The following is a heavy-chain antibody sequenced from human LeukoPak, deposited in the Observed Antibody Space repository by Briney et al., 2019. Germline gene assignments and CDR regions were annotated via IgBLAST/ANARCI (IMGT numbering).Heavy chain of an antibody. J-gene: IGHJ3*02. CDR1: GGSISSSSYY. D-gene: IGHD6-13*01. V-gene: IGHV4-39*01. Sequence: PSETLSLTCTVSGGSISSSSYYWGWIRQPPGKGLEWIGSIYYSGSTYYNPSLKSRVTISVDTSKNQFSLKLSSVTAADTAVYYCARTVLTQQGAFGIWGQGTMVTVSS. CDR3: ARTVLTQQGAFGI. CDR2: IYYSGST.